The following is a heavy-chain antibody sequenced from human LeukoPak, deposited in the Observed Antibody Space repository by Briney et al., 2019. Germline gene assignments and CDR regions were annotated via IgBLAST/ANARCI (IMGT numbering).Heavy chain of an antibody. V-gene: IGHV3-7*01. D-gene: IGHD1-1*01. J-gene: IGHJ6*03. CDR1: GFTFSGYW. CDR2: IKQDGSEK. Sequence: PGGSLRLSCAASGFTFSGYWMSWVRQAPGKGLEWVANIKQDGSEKYYVDSMKGRFTISRDNAKNSLYLQMNSLRAEDTAVYYCARDSGLERKSYYYYMDVWGKGTTVTVSS. CDR3: ARDSGLERKSYYYYMDV.